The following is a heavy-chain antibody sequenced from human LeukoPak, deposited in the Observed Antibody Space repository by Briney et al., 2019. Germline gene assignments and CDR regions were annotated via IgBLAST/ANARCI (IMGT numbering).Heavy chain of an antibody. D-gene: IGHD2-2*01. CDR3: ARGVVPAATSANPYYFDY. CDR2: ISSNGGST. CDR1: GFTFSSYA. V-gene: IGHV3-64*01. J-gene: IGHJ4*02. Sequence: GGSLRLSCGASGFTFSSYAMHWVRQAPGKGLEYVSAISSNGGSTYYAHSVKGRFTISRDNSKNTLYLQMGSLRAEDMAVYYCARGVVPAATSANPYYFDYWGQGTLVTVSS.